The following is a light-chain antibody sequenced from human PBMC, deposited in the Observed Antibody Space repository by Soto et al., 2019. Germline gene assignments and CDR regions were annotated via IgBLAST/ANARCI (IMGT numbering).Light chain of an antibody. CDR2: KAS. J-gene: IGKJ1*01. Sequence: DIQMTQSPSTLSGSVGDGVTLTCMASQTISSWLAWYQQKPGKAPKLLIYKASTLKSGVPSRFSGSGSGTEFTLTISSLQPDDFATYYCQHYNSYSEAFGQGTKVDI. CDR3: QHYNSYSEA. CDR1: QTISSW. V-gene: IGKV1-5*03.